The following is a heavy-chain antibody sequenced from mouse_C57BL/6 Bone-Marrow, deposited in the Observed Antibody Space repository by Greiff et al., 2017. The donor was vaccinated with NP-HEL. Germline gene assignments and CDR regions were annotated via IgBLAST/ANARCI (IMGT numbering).Heavy chain of an antibody. V-gene: IGHV1-54*01. J-gene: IGHJ2*01. Sequence: QVQLQQSGAELVRPGTSVKVSCKASGYAFTNYLIEWVKQRPGQGLEWIGVINPGSGGTNYNEKFKGKATLTAAKSSSTAYMQLSSLTSEDSAVYFCARRRGYWGQGTTLTVSS. CDR3: ARRRGY. CDR1: GYAFTNYL. CDR2: INPGSGGT.